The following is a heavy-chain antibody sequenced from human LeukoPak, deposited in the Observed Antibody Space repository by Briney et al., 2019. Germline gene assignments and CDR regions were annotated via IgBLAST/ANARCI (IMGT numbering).Heavy chain of an antibody. V-gene: IGHV1-18*01. CDR2: ISTYNGNT. CDR1: GYTFTSYS. CDR3: ARADSGSYYSSDY. D-gene: IGHD3-10*01. J-gene: IGHJ4*02. Sequence: ASVKVSCKASGYTFTSYSISWVRQAPGQGLEWIGWISTYNGNTNYAHKLQGRFTMTTDTSTNTAYMELSSLRSDDTAVYYCARADSGSYYSSDYWGQGTLVTVSS.